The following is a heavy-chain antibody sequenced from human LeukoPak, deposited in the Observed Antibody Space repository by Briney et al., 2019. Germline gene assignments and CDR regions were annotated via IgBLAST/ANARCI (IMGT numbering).Heavy chain of an antibody. Sequence: ASVKVSCKASGYTFTSYDINWVRQATGQGLEWMGWMNPNSGNTGYAQKFQGRVTMTRNTSISTAYMELSSLRSEDTAVYYCAREGTYYDFWSGYFQHWFDPWGQGTPVTVSS. CDR3: AREGTYYDFWSGYFQHWFDP. CDR2: MNPNSGNT. J-gene: IGHJ5*02. D-gene: IGHD3-3*01. V-gene: IGHV1-8*01. CDR1: GYTFTSYD.